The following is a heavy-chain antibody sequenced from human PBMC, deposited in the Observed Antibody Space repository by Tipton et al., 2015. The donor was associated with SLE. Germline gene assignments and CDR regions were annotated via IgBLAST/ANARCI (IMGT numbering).Heavy chain of an antibody. D-gene: IGHD3-3*01. CDR2: ISSSGSTI. CDR1: GFTFSIEE. J-gene: IGHJ6*03. V-gene: IGHV3-48*03. Sequence: SLRLSCAASGFTFSIEEMNWVRQAPGKGLEWVSYISSSGSTIYYADSVKGRFTISRDNANNSLYLQMNSLRAEDTAVYYCARDQGITIFGVVYYYMDVWGKGTTVTVSS. CDR3: ARDQGITIFGVVYYYMDV.